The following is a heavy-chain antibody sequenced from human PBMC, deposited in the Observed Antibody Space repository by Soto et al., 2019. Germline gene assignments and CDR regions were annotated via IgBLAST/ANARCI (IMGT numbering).Heavy chain of an antibody. CDR1: GFTFRSYA. Sequence: PVESRRLSCRASGFTFRSYAMTWVRQAPGKGVEWVSAISGSGGSTYSAESVKGRITISRDNSKDTLYLQINSLRAEDTAVYYCAKDLGIGDSSLPSDVWGEGTTVTVSS. CDR2: ISGSGGST. V-gene: IGHV3-23*01. J-gene: IGHJ6*04. D-gene: IGHD6-13*01. CDR3: AKDLGIGDSSLPSDV.